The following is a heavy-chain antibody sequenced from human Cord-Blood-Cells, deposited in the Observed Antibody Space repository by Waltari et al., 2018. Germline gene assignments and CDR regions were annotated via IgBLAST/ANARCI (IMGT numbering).Heavy chain of an antibody. Sequence: EVQLLESGGGLVQPGGSLRLSCAASGCTFSSYAMSWVRQAPGKGLEWVSAIWGSGGSTYYADSVKGRFTISRDNSKNKLYLQMNSLRAEDTAVYYCAKVAPSYDILTGYYDYWGQGTLVTVSS. CDR3: AKVAPSYDILTGYYDY. J-gene: IGHJ4*02. V-gene: IGHV3-23*01. CDR1: GCTFSSYA. CDR2: IWGSGGST. D-gene: IGHD3-9*01.